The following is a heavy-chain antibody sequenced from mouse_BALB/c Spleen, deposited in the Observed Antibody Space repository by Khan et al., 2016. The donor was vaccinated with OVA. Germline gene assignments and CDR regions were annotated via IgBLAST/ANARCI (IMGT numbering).Heavy chain of an antibody. CDR2: ISSGDSYT. D-gene: IGHD1-1*01. V-gene: IGHV5-6*01. CDR3: TRLFYYDNSEGFAY. Sequence: EVELVESGGDLVKPGGSLKLSCAASGFTFSTFGMSWVRKTTDKRLEWVATISSGDSYTYYPDNVKGRFIISRDNAKKTLNWKMSSLKSEEKGLYYCTRLFYYDNSEGFAYWGQGTLVTVSA. CDR1: GFTFSTFG. J-gene: IGHJ3*01.